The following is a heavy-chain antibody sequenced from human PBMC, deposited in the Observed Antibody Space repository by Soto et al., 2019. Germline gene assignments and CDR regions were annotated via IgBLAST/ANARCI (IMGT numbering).Heavy chain of an antibody. Sequence: PGGSLRLSCAASGFTFSSYAMHWVRQAPGKGLEYVSAISSNGGSTYYANSVKGRFTISRDNSKNTLYLQMGSLRAEDMAVYYCARVLRELPYFDYWGQGTLVTVSS. CDR1: GFTFSSYA. D-gene: IGHD3-16*01. CDR3: ARVLRELPYFDY. V-gene: IGHV3-64*01. J-gene: IGHJ4*02. CDR2: ISSNGGST.